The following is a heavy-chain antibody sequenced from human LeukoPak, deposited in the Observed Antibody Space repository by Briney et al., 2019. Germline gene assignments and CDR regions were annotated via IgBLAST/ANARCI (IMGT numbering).Heavy chain of an antibody. CDR2: ISAYNGNT. Sequence: ASVTVSCKASGYTFTSYGISWVRQAPGQGLEWMGWISAYNGNTNYAQKLQGRVTITTDTSTSTAYVELRSLRSDDTAVYYCARDWYGELTAQPTDRDYYYYYYMDVWGKGTTVTVSS. CDR3: ARDWYGELTAQPTDRDYYYYYYMDV. CDR1: GYTFTSYG. V-gene: IGHV1-18*01. J-gene: IGHJ6*03. D-gene: IGHD3-10*01.